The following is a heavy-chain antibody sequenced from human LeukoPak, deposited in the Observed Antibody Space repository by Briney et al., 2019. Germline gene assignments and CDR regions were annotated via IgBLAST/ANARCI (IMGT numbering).Heavy chain of an antibody. Sequence: GGSLRLSCAASGFTFSSYAMHWVRQAPGKGLGYVSAISSNGGSTYYANSVKGRFTISRDNSKNTLYLQMGSLRAEDMAVYYCARVYYYGSGSYQYYFDYWGQGTLVTVSS. J-gene: IGHJ4*02. D-gene: IGHD3-10*01. CDR2: ISSNGGST. V-gene: IGHV3-64*01. CDR1: GFTFSSYA. CDR3: ARVYYYGSGSYQYYFDY.